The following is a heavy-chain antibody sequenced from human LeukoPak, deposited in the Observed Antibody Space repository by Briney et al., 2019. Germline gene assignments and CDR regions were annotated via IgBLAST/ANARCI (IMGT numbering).Heavy chain of an antibody. D-gene: IGHD1-26*01. CDR1: GFTFSSYG. Sequence: GRSLRLSCAASGFTFSSYGMQWVRQAPGKGLEWVAVISYDGSNKYYADSVKGRFTISRDNSKNTLYLQMNSLRAEDTAVYYCAKVSGVFIVGAYDYWGQGTLVTVSS. V-gene: IGHV3-30*18. CDR3: AKVSGVFIVGAYDY. CDR2: ISYDGSNK. J-gene: IGHJ4*02.